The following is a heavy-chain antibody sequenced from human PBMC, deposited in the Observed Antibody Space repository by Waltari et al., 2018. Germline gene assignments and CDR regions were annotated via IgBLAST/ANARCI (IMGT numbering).Heavy chain of an antibody. CDR2: TIPSFGAA. Sequence: QVQLVQSGAEVKKPGSSVKVSCKASGGTFSSDAISWVRQARGQGREWLGATIPSFGAANYDKKFKGRVTIPADESTCTAYMELSCLRSEDTAVYYCASFLIVGATMLNFQHWGQGTLVTVSS. D-gene: IGHD1-26*01. V-gene: IGHV1-69*12. CDR3: ASFLIVGATMLNFQH. J-gene: IGHJ1*01. CDR1: GGTFSSDA.